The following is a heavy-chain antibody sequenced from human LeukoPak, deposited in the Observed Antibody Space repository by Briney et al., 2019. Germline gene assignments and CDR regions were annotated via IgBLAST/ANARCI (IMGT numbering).Heavy chain of an antibody. CDR3: ARHRGDDYFDY. CDR2: IYYSGST. CDR1: GSSISSSYYY. J-gene: IGHJ4*02. V-gene: IGHV4-39*01. Sequence: PSETLSLTCTVSGSSISSSYYYWGWIRQPPGKGLEWIGSIYYSGSTYYNPSLKSRVTISVDTSKNQFSLKLSSVTAADTAVYYCARHRGDDYFDYWDQGTLVTVSS. D-gene: IGHD2-21*01.